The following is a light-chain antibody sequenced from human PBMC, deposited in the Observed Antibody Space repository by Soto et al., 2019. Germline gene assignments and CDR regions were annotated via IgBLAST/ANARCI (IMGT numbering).Light chain of an antibody. Sequence: QSALTQPASGSGSPGQSITISCTGTSSDVGSYNLVSWYQQHPGKAPKLMIYEVSKRPSGVSNRFSGSKSGNTASLTISGLQAEDEADYYCCSYAGSKMVFGGGTKVTVL. V-gene: IGLV2-23*02. J-gene: IGLJ2*01. CDR1: SSDVGSYNL. CDR2: EVS. CDR3: CSYAGSKMV.